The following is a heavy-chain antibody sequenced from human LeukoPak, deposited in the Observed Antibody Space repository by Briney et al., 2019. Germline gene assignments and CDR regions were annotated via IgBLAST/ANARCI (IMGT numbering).Heavy chain of an antibody. V-gene: IGHV1-46*01. Sequence: GASVKVSCKASGYTFTSYYMHWVRQAPGQGLEWMGIINPSGGSTSYAQKFQGRVTMTRDTSTSTVYMELSSLRSEDTAVYYCAREDPPDGSGQEGVDYWGQGTLVTVSS. D-gene: IGHD6-19*01. CDR1: GYTFTSYY. J-gene: IGHJ4*02. CDR3: AREDPPDGSGQEGVDY. CDR2: INPSGGST.